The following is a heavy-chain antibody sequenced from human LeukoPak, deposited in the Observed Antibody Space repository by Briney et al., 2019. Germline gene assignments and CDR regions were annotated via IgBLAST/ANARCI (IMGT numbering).Heavy chain of an antibody. CDR2: IQNDANKE. CDR3: ARDVWDQETRYFDY. CDR1: GFTFSNAW. J-gene: IGHJ4*02. D-gene: IGHD1-26*01. V-gene: IGHV3-30*02. Sequence: GGSLRLSCAASGFTFSNAWMSWVRQAPGKGLEWVAWIQNDANKEYYADSARGRFTISRDNSKNTVYLQVNSLRAEDAAVYYCARDVWDQETRYFDYWGQGTLVTVSS.